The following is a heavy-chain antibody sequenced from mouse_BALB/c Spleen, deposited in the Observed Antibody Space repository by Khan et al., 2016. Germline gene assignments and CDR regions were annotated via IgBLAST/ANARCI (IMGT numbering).Heavy chain of an antibody. CDR1: GFTFSNYW. J-gene: IGHJ3*01. V-gene: IGHV6-6*02. CDR3: TTGFAY. Sequence: EVKLEESGGGLVQPGGSMKLSCVASGFTFSNYWMNWVRQSPEKGLEWVAEIRLKSNNYATHYAESVTGRFTISRDDSKSSVYLQMNNLRAESTGIYYCTTGFAYWGQVTLVTVAA. CDR2: IRLKSNNYAT.